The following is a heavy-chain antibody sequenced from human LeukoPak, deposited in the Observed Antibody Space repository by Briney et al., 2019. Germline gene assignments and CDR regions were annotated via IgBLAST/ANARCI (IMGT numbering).Heavy chain of an antibody. D-gene: IGHD1-1*01. CDR3: AIGTHNWFDP. CDR2: IYYSGST. V-gene: IGHV4-31*03. CDR1: GGSISSGGYY. J-gene: IGHJ5*02. Sequence: SETLSLTCTVSGGSISSGGYYWSWLRQHRGKGLEWIGYIYYSGSTYYNPSLKSRVTISVDTSKNQFSLKLSSVTAADTAVYYCAIGTHNWFDPWGQGTLVTVSS.